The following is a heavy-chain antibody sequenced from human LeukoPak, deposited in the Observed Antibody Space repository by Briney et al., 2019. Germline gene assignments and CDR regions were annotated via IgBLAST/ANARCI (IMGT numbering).Heavy chain of an antibody. CDR1: GGSISSSSYY. D-gene: IGHD5-18*01. CDR3: ARPGGHSYSYGFDY. V-gene: IGHV4-39*01. Sequence: PSETLSLTCTVSGGSISSSSYYWGWIRQPPGKGLEWIGSIYYSGSTYYNPSLKSRVTISVDTSKNQLSLKLNSVTAADTAVYYCARPGGHSYSYGFDYWGQGTLVTVSS. J-gene: IGHJ4*02. CDR2: IYYSGST.